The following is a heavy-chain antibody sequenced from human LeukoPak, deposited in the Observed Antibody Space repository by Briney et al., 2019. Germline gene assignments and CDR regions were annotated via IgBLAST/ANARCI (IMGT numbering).Heavy chain of an antibody. V-gene: IGHV3-7*01. J-gene: IGHJ4*02. CDR1: GFTFSSSW. D-gene: IGHD2-15*01. CDR2: IKQDGSEK. CDR3: ARGPLVVVAATPLADY. Sequence: PGGSLRLSCAASGFTFSSSWMSWVRQAPGKGLEWVANIKQDGSEKYYVDSVKGRFTISRDNAKNSLYLQMNSLRAEDTAVYYCARGPLVVVAATPLADYWGQGTLVTVSS.